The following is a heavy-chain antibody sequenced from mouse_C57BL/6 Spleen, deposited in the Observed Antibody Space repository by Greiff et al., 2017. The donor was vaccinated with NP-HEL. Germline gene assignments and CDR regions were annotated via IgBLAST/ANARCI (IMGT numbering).Heavy chain of an antibody. J-gene: IGHJ1*03. CDR2: IDPSDSET. Sequence: QVQLKQPGAELVRPGSSVKLSCKASGYTFTSYWMHWVKQRPIQGLEWIGNIDPSDSETHYNQKFKDKATLTVDKSSSTAYMQLSSLTSEDSAVYYCARRALIYDGSLGYFDVWGTGTTVTVSS. V-gene: IGHV1-52*01. CDR3: ARRALIYDGSLGYFDV. CDR1: GYTFTSYW. D-gene: IGHD2-3*01.